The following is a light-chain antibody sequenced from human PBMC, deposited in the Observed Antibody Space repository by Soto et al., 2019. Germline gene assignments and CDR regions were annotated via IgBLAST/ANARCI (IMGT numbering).Light chain of an antibody. Sequence: EIVLTQSPATLSLSPGERATLSCRASQSVSRYLDWYQQKPGQAPRLLIYDASNRATGIPARFSGSGSGTDFTLTISSLEPEDFAVYYCQQRSNWPPGMYTFGQGTKLEIK. CDR1: QSVSRY. V-gene: IGKV3-11*01. CDR2: DAS. J-gene: IGKJ2*01. CDR3: QQRSNWPPGMYT.